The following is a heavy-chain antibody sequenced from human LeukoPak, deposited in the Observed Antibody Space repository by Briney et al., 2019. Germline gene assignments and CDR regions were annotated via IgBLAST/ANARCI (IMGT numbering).Heavy chain of an antibody. V-gene: IGHV3-7*01. CDR1: GFTFSDYW. Sequence: GGSLRLSCAASGFTFSDYWMNWVRQAPGKGLEWVANIKEDGSEKYYVDSVRGRFTISRDNAKNSLYLQMNSLRGEDSAVYYCARYHWNDVAYWGQGTLVTVSS. CDR2: IKEDGSEK. J-gene: IGHJ4*02. D-gene: IGHD1-1*01. CDR3: ARYHWNDVAY.